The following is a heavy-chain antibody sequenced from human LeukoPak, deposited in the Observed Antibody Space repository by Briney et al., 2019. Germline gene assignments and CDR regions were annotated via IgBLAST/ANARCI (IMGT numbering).Heavy chain of an antibody. CDR1: GFSFGTYS. J-gene: IGHJ4*02. CDR2: IWYDGSNE. V-gene: IGHV3-30*19. CDR3: ARALDEGARFDY. Sequence: QSGGSLRLSCVVSGFSFGTYSMHWARQVPGKGLEWVAVIWYDGSNEDYADSVKGRFTISRDNSKNTLYLQMNSLRAEDTAVYYCARALDEGARFDYWGQGTLVTVSS.